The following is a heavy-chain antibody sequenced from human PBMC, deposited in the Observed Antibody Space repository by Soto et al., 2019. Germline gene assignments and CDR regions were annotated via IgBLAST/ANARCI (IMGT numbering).Heavy chain of an antibody. J-gene: IGHJ2*01. CDR3: ARGGQLWGVDL. D-gene: IGHD5-18*01. Sequence: QVQLQQWGAGLLKPSETLSLTCAVYGGSFTGYYWSWIRQPPGKGLEWIGEINHSGSTNYNPSLKSRITISVDTSKTQFSLKLSSVTAADTAVYYCARGGQLWGVDLWGRGTLVTVSS. CDR2: INHSGST. CDR1: GGSFTGYY. V-gene: IGHV4-34*01.